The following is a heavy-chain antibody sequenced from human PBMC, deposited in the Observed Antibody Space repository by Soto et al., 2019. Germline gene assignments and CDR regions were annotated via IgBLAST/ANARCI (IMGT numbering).Heavy chain of an antibody. CDR1: GDRFTSDG. J-gene: IGHJ4*02. D-gene: IGHD3-10*01. CDR3: ARDRADRGFDY. CDR2: VLPVLGTT. V-gene: IGHV1-69*18. Sequence: QVQLEQSGAEVKKPGSSVTVSCKASGDRFTSDGISWVRQAPGQGLEWVGTVLPVLGTTNYAQKLRGRGIITAGEPTSTVYMELGSLRSDDTAIYYCARDRADRGFDYWGQGTLVTVSS.